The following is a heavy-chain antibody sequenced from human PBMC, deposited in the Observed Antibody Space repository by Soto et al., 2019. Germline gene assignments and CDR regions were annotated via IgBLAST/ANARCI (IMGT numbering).Heavy chain of an antibody. CDR3: AIRRYSSGWECRYYGMDV. D-gene: IGHD6-19*01. CDR2: IYPGDSDT. V-gene: IGHV5-51*01. CDR1: GYSFTNYW. J-gene: IGHJ6*02. Sequence: PGESLKIPCSGSGYSFTNYWIGRVRKMTGKGLEWMGIIYPGDSDTRYSPSFQGQVTISADKSISTAYLQWSSLKASDTAMYYCAIRRYSSGWECRYYGMDVWGQGTTVTVSS.